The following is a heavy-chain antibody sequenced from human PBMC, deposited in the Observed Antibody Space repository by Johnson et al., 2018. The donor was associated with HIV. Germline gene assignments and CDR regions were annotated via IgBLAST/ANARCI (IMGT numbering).Heavy chain of an antibody. Sequence: GGVVQHGRSLRLSCAASGFTFSSYAMHWVRQAPGKGLEWVAVISYDGSNKYYADSVKGRFTISRDNSKNTLYLQMNSLRAEDTAVYYCAKDRIPSIAAFNRDAFDIWGQGTMVTVSS. CDR2: ISYDGSNK. CDR3: AKDRIPSIAAFNRDAFDI. CDR1: GFTFSSYA. V-gene: IGHV3-30-3*01. D-gene: IGHD6-6*01. J-gene: IGHJ3*02.